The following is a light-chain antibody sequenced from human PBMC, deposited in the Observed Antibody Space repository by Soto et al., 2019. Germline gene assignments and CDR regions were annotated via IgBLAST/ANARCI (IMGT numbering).Light chain of an antibody. CDR1: SSNIGSNV. J-gene: IGLJ2*01. V-gene: IGLV1-44*01. CDR3: AAWDASLNGVV. Sequence: QSVLTQPPSASGTPGQRVTISCSGSSSNIGSNVAHWYQQVPGTAPNLIIYSNNQRPSGVPDRFSGSKSCTSASLAISGLQSEDEADYYCAAWDASLNGVVFGGGTKLTVL. CDR2: SNN.